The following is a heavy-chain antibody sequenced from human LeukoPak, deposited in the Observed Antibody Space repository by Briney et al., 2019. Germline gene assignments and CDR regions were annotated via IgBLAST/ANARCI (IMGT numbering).Heavy chain of an antibody. CDR2: IYHSGST. CDR1: GYSISSGYY. CDR3: ARAPWAYGNYVHAFDI. V-gene: IGHV4-38-2*02. Sequence: PSETLSLTCTVSGYSISSGYYWGWIRQPPGKGLEWIGSIYHSGSTYYNPSLKSRVTISVDTSKNHFSLKLTSVTAADTAVYYCARAPWAYGNYVHAFDIWGQGTMVTVSS. D-gene: IGHD4-11*01. J-gene: IGHJ3*02.